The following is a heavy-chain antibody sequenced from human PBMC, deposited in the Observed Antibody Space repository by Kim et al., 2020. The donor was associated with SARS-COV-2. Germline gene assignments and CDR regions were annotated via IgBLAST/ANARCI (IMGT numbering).Heavy chain of an antibody. V-gene: IGHV1-69*01. CDR3: ARDGDGYNYYY. J-gene: IGHJ4*02. CDR2: A. D-gene: IGHD5-12*01. Sequence: ASYAQKFQGRVTITADESTSTAYMELSSLRSEDTAVYYCARDGDGYNYYYWGQGTLVTVSS.